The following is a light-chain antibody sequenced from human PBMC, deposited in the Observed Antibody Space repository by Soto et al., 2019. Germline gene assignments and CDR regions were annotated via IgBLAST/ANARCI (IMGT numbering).Light chain of an antibody. CDR2: DVG. CDR1: SSDVGGYNY. Sequence: QSVLTQPASVSGSPGQSITISCTGTSSDVGGYNYVSWYQQHPGKAPKLMIYDVGNRPSGVSNRFSGSKSGNTASLTISGLQAEDEADYYSSSYTSSSSYVFGTGTKVTV. CDR3: SSYTSSSSYV. J-gene: IGLJ1*01. V-gene: IGLV2-14*01.